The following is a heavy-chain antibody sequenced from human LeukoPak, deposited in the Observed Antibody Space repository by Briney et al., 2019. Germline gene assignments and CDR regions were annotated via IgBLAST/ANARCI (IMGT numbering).Heavy chain of an antibody. J-gene: IGHJ4*02. Sequence: PSQTLSLTCTVSGGSISSGGYYWSWIRQHPGKGLEWIGYIYYSGSTYYNPSLKSRVTISVDTSKNQFSLRLSSVTAADTAVYYCARALLEMATKRRDIFDYWGQGTLVTVSS. CDR2: IYYSGST. CDR1: GGSISSGGYY. D-gene: IGHD5-24*01. CDR3: ARALLEMATKRRDIFDY. V-gene: IGHV4-31*03.